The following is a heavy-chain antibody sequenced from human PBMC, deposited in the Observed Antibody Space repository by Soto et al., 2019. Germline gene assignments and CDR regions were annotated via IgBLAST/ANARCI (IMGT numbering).Heavy chain of an antibody. D-gene: IGHD6-13*01. CDR2: IYSSGST. V-gene: IGHV4-4*07. J-gene: IGHJ4*02. Sequence: SETLSLTCTVSVGSISNYYWSWIRQPAGKGLEWIGRIYSSGSTAYNSSLKSRLTMSVDTSKNQFSLRLASVTPADTAVYYCARRVLAAAGDYYDSWGQGALVTVSS. CDR1: VGSISNYY. CDR3: ARRVLAAAGDYYDS.